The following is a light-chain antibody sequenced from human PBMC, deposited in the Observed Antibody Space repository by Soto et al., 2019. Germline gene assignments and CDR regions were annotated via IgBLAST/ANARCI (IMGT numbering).Light chain of an antibody. CDR3: QQCCCSRRT. CDR1: QSVSSDC. J-gene: IGKJ1*01. Sequence: EIVLTQSPGILSVSPGERATLSCRASQSVSSDCLAWYRQRPGQAPRLLIYGASTRATGTPDRISGSGSGTAFTLTISRLEPEDFAVYYCQQCCCSRRTFGQGTRAEIK. V-gene: IGKV3-20*01. CDR2: GAS.